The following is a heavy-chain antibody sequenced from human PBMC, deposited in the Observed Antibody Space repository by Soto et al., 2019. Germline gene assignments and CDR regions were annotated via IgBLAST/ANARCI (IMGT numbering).Heavy chain of an antibody. Sequence: GGSLRLSCAASGFTFSSYSMNWVRQAPGKGLEWVSSISSSSSYIYYADSVKGRFTISRDNAKNSLYLQMNSLRAEDTAVYYCARDMLAYCGGDCSIDAFDIWGQGTMVTVSS. J-gene: IGHJ3*02. CDR3: ARDMLAYCGGDCSIDAFDI. V-gene: IGHV3-21*01. CDR2: ISSSSSYI. D-gene: IGHD2-21*02. CDR1: GFTFSSYS.